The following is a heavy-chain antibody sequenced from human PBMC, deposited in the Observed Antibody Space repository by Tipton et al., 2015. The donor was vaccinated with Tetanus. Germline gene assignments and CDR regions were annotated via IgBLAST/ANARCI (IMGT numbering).Heavy chain of an antibody. J-gene: IGHJ4*02. CDR1: GFSFSQYG. CDR3: ARVIRRSMIGYGVFDS. V-gene: IGHV3-30*03. Sequence: SLRLSCAASGFSFSQYGMHWVRQAPGKGLEWVAVTIDDAGEKYYAESVKGRFSVSRDNAENSLFLQMTSLRDEDTAVYFCARVIRRSMIGYGVFDSWGQGTLVAVSS. D-gene: IGHD4-17*01. CDR2: TIDDAGEK.